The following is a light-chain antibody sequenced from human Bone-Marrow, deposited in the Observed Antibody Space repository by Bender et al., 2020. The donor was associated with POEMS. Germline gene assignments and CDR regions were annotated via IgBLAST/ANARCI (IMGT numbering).Light chain of an antibody. CDR2: GVS. J-gene: IGLJ1*01. V-gene: IGLV2-11*01. CDR3: SSYTSSITPYV. CDR1: SSDVGGYPY. Sequence: QSALTQPRSVSGSPGQSVTISCTGTSSDVGGYPYVSWYQHHPGKAPRLIISGVSERPSGVPSRFSGSKSGKTASLLISGLQAEDEADYYCSSYTSSITPYVFGTGTTVTVL.